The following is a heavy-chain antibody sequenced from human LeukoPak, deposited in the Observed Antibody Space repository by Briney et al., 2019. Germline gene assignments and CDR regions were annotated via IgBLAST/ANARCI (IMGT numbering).Heavy chain of an antibody. J-gene: IGHJ6*03. D-gene: IGHD5-12*01. CDR2: IKQDRSEK. Sequence: GASLTPTCEASALNFSKPWMSRFRQAQSKGLHCMLKIKQDRSEKNYVESVKGRFTIPRDNAKNSLYLQMNSLRAEDTAVYYCARDWYIVATMPDHMDVWGKGTTVTVSS. CDR1: ALNFSKPW. CDR3: ARDWYIVATMPDHMDV. V-gene: IGHV3-7*01.